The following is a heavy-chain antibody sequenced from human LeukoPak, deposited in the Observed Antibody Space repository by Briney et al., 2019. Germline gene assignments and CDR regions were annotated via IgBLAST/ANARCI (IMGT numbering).Heavy chain of an antibody. V-gene: IGHV4-34*01. CDR3: ARGASLGSVDY. D-gene: IGHD3-10*01. J-gene: IGHJ4*02. CDR2: VNDSGSA. CDR1: GGTFSGYY. Sequence: SETLSLTCAVYGGTFSGYYWNWIRQPPGKGLEWIGDVNDSGSANYKPPLKSRVIISVDTSKNQFSLKLSSVTAADTAVYYCARGASLGSVDYWGQGTLVTVSS.